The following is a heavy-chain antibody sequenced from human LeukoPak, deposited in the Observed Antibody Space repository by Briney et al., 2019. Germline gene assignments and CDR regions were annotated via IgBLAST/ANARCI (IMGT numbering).Heavy chain of an antibody. CDR3: ARVIGSDYSFDY. D-gene: IGHD4-11*01. CDR1: GGSISSGGYS. V-gene: IGHV4-30-2*01. CDR2: IYHSGST. J-gene: IGHJ4*02. Sequence: SETLSLTCAVSGGSISSGGYSWSWIRQPPGKGLEWIGYIYHSGSTYYNPSLKSRVTISVDTSKNQFSLKLSSVTAADTAVYYCARVIGSDYSFDYWGQGTLVTVSS.